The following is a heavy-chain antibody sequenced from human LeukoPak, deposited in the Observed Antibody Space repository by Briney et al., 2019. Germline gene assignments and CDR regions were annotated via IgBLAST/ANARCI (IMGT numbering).Heavy chain of an antibody. CDR2: ISPHIGNT. J-gene: IGHJ4*02. CDR3: ARGGRDNWNDPKDY. V-gene: IGHV1-18*01. CDR1: GYTFTTYA. D-gene: IGHD1-1*01. Sequence: ASVKVSCKASGYTFTTYAITWVRQAPGQGLEWMGWISPHIGNTIYAQKLQGRVTLTTDTSTNTAYMELRSLRSDDTAVYYCARGGRDNWNDPKDYWGQGTLVIVSS.